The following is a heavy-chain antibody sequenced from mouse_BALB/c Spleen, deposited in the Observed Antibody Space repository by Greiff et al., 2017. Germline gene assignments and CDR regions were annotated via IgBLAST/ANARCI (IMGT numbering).Heavy chain of an antibody. CDR3: ARDNRYGDY. D-gene: IGHD2-14*01. J-gene: IGHJ2*01. V-gene: IGHV5-6-3*01. Sequence: EVKVVESGGGLVQPGGSLKLSCAASGFTFSSYGMSWVRQTPDKRLELVATINSNGGSTYYPDSVKGRFTISRDNAKNTLYLQMSSLKSEDTAMYYCARDNRYGDYWGQGTTLTVSS. CDR1: GFTFSSYG. CDR2: INSNGGST.